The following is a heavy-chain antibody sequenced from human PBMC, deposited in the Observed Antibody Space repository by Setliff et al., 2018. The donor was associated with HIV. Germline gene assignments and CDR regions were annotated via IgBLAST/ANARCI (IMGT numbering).Heavy chain of an antibody. J-gene: IGHJ4*02. D-gene: IGHD2-21*02. V-gene: IGHV4-4*09. CDR3: ATLDHSGGNFLAY. CDR2: IHSSGST. CDR1: GGSVNDFY. Sequence: SETLSLTCTVSGGSVNDFYCNWIRQPPGKGPEWIGYIHSSGSTVYNPSLKSRITISLDTSKEQFSLELSSATAADTAVYYCATLDHSGGNFLAYWGQGSLVTVS.